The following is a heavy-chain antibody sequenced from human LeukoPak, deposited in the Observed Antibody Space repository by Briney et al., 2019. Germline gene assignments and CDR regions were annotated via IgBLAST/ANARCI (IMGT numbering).Heavy chain of an antibody. Sequence: PSETLSLTCTVSGDSVSGVYWSWIRQPPGKGLEWIGYVYYSGDTNYNPSLKSRVTMSLDTSKNQVSLRLSSVTAADTAVYYCARSLSAGMDVWGQGTTVTVSS. CDR3: ARSLSAGMDV. D-gene: IGHD6-25*01. V-gene: IGHV4-59*08. CDR1: GDSVSGVY. J-gene: IGHJ6*02. CDR2: VYYSGDT.